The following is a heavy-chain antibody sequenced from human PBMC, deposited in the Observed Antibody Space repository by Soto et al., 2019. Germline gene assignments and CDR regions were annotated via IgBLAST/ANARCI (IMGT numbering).Heavy chain of an antibody. D-gene: IGHD2-2*01. Sequence: QVQLVQSGAEVKKPGASVKVSCKASGYTFTSYYMHWVRQAPGQGLEWMGIINPSGGSTSYAQKFQSRVTMTRDTSTSTVYMELSSLRSEDTAVYYCTVVPAAMDAFDIWGQGTMVTVSS. V-gene: IGHV1-46*01. CDR1: GYTFTSYY. CDR3: TVVPAAMDAFDI. J-gene: IGHJ3*02. CDR2: INPSGGST.